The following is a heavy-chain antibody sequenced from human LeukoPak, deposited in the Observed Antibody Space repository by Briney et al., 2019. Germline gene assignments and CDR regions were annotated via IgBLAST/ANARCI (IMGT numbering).Heavy chain of an antibody. J-gene: IGHJ3*02. D-gene: IGHD6-19*01. V-gene: IGHV1-2*02. CDR2: INPNSGGT. CDR3: ARDLYSGGWTGAFDI. Sequence: ALVKVSCKASGYTFTGYYMHWVRQAPGQGLEWMGWINPNSGGTNNAQTFQGRVTMTWDTSISTAYMELTRLTSDDTAVYSCARDLYSGGWTGAFDIWGQGTMVTVSS. CDR1: GYTFTGYY.